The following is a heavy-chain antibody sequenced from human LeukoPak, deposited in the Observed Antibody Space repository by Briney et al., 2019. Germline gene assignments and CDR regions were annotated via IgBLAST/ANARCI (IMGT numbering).Heavy chain of an antibody. J-gene: IGHJ6*03. CDR3: ARGVDTAMVLYYYYMDV. CDR1: GYTLTELS. CDR2: INPSGGST. Sequence: ASVKVSCKVSGYTLTELSMHWVRQAPGQGLEWMGIINPSGGSTSYAQKFQGRVTMTRDMSTSTVYMELSSLRSEDTAVYYCARGVDTAMVLYYYYMDVWGKGTTVTVSS. D-gene: IGHD5-18*01. V-gene: IGHV1-46*01.